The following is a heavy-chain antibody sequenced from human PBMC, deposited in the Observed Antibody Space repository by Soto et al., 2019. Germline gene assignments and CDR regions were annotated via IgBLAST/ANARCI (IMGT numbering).Heavy chain of an antibody. CDR3: ARTDFWSGYSLGH. CDR2: IYYSGST. Sequence: QVQLQESGPGLVKPSETLSLTCTVSGGSISSYYWSWIRQPPGKGLEWIGYIYYSGSTNYNPSLKRRVTISVDTSKNQFSLKLSSVTAADTAVYYCARTDFWSGYSLGHWGQGTLVTVSS. CDR1: GGSISSYY. D-gene: IGHD3-3*01. J-gene: IGHJ4*02. V-gene: IGHV4-59*01.